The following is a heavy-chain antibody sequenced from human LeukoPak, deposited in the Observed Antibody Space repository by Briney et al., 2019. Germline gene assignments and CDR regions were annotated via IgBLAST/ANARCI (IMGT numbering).Heavy chain of an antibody. D-gene: IGHD1-14*01. J-gene: IGHJ4*02. Sequence: SQTLSLTCTLSGGSIVNGDYYWSWIRQPPGKGLEWIGYIYDDGSTYYNPSLKSRVTISIDTSKDQFSLNLRSVTAAGTAVYYCARLTGSGEVFDSWGQGTLVTVSS. CDR1: GGSIVNGDYY. CDR3: ARLTGSGEVFDS. V-gene: IGHV4-30-4*01. CDR2: IYDDGST.